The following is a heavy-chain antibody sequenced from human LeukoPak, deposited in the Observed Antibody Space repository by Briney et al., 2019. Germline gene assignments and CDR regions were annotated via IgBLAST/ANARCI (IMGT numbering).Heavy chain of an antibody. CDR1: GYTFTSYG. J-gene: IGHJ4*02. Sequence: ASVKVSCKASGYTFTSYGISWVRQAPGQGLEWMGRISAYNGNTNYAQKLQGRVTMTTDTSTSTAYMELRSLRSDDTAVYYCARDKGLGDYYDSSGYSRLDYWGQGTLVTVSS. V-gene: IGHV1-18*01. CDR2: ISAYNGNT. CDR3: ARDKGLGDYYDSSGYSRLDY. D-gene: IGHD3-22*01.